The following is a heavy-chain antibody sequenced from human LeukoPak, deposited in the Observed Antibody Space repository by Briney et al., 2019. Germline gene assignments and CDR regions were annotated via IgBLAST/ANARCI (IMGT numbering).Heavy chain of an antibody. CDR1: GGSISSYY. CDR3: ARDGGGKGGMDV. V-gene: IGHV4-59*01. Sequence: PSETLSLTCTVSGGSISSYYWSWIRQPPGKGLEWIGYIYYSGSTNYNPSLKSRVTISVDTSKNQFSLKLSSVTAADTAVYYCARDGGGKGGMDVWGQGTTVTVSS. CDR2: IYYSGST. J-gene: IGHJ6*02. D-gene: IGHD3-3*01.